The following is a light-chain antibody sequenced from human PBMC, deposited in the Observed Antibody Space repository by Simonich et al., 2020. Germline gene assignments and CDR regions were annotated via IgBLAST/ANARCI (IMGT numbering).Light chain of an antibody. J-gene: IGKJ1*01. V-gene: IGKV2D-29*02. CDR2: EVS. CDR3: MQSIQLPRT. Sequence: DIVMTQTPLSLSVTPGQPASISCKSSQSLLHSDGKTYLYWYLQKPGQSPKLLIYEVSNRVSGVPDRFSGSGSGTDFTLKISRVEAEDVGVYYCMQSIQLPRTFGQGTKVEIK. CDR1: QSLLHSDGKTY.